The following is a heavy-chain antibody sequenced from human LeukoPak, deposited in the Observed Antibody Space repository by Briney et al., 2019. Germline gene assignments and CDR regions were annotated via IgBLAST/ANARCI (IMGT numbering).Heavy chain of an antibody. V-gene: IGHV3-30-3*01. Sequence: PGGSLRLSCAVSGFTFCNYAMHWVRQAPGKGLEWVAIISYDGNNKYYADSVKGRFTISRDNSKNTLYLQMNSLREEDTAVYYCARDFRGWRFDYWGQGTLVTVSS. CDR1: GFTFCNYA. D-gene: IGHD6-19*01. CDR3: ARDFRGWRFDY. J-gene: IGHJ4*02. CDR2: ISYDGNNK.